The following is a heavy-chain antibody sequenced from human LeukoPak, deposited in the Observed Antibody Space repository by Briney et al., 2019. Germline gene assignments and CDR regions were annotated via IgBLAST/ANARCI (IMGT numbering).Heavy chain of an antibody. CDR3: ASQGIRRMSAGDY. J-gene: IGHJ4*02. V-gene: IGHV1-2*02. Sequence: ASVKVSCKASGYTFTGYYLHWVRQAPGQGLEWMGCVNPNSGGTNYAQKFQGRVTMTRDTSISTAYMELSRLRSDDTAVYYCASQGIRRMSAGDYWGQGTLVTVSS. D-gene: IGHD2/OR15-2a*01. CDR2: VNPNSGGT. CDR1: GYTFTGYY.